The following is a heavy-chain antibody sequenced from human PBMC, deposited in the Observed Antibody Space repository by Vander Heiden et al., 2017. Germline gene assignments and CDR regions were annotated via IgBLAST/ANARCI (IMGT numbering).Heavy chain of an antibody. Sequence: LRLSCAASGFTFSSYALRWVRQAPGKGLEWVAVISYDGSNKYYADSVKGRFTISRDNSKNTLYLQMNSLRAEDTAVYYCARDARGQYDILTGYYIVGSFDYWGQGTLVTVSS. CDR1: GFTFSSYA. V-gene: IGHV3-30*04. D-gene: IGHD3-9*01. CDR3: ARDARGQYDILTGYYIVGSFDY. J-gene: IGHJ4*02. CDR2: ISYDGSNK.